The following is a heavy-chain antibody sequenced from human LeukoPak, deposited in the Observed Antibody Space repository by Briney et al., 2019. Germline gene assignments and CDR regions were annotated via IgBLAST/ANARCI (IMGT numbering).Heavy chain of an antibody. Sequence: GGSLRLSCAASGFTFDDYGMSWVRQAPGKGLEWVSGINWNGGRTGYADSMKGRFTISRDNSKNTLYLQMNSLRAEDTAVYYCAKDSKIVGATFRSYHYMDVWGKGTAVTVSS. CDR3: AKDSKIVGATFRSYHYMDV. CDR2: INWNGGRT. J-gene: IGHJ6*03. D-gene: IGHD1-26*01. CDR1: GFTFDDYG. V-gene: IGHV3-20*04.